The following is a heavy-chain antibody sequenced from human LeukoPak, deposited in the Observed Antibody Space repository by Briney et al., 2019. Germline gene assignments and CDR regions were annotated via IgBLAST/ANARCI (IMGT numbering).Heavy chain of an antibody. V-gene: IGHV3-30-3*01. CDR2: ISYDGSNK. J-gene: IGHJ4*02. CDR3: AREYYDILTGAYYFDY. CDR1: GFTFSSYA. D-gene: IGHD3-9*01. Sequence: GGSLRLSCAASGFTFSSYAMHWVRQAPGKGLEWVAVISYDGSNKYYADSVKGRFTISRDNSKNTLYLQMNSLRAEDTAVYYCAREYYDILTGAYYFDYWGQGTLVTVSS.